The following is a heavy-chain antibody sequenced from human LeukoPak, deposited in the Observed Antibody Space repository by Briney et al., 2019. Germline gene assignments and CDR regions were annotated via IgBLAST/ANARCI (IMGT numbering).Heavy chain of an antibody. V-gene: IGHV4-34*01. CDR3: ARESLGSGPSD. CDR1: GGSFSGYY. J-gene: IGHJ4*02. CDR2: INHSGST. D-gene: IGHD2-15*01. Sequence: SETLSLTCAVYGGSFSGYYWSWIRQPPGKGLEWIGEINHSGSTNYNPSLKSRVTISVDTSKNQFSLKLSSVTAADTAVYYCARESLGSGPSDWGQGTLVTVSS.